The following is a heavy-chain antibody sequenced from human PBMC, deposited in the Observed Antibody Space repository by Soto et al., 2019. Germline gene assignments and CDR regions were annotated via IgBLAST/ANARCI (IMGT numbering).Heavy chain of an antibody. CDR3: ARTKDTAMAMDV. CDR2: IYYSGST. J-gene: IGHJ6*02. CDR1: GGSISSYY. Sequence: SETLSLTCTVSGGSISSYYWSWIRQPPGKGLEWIGYIYYSGSTNYNPSLKSRVTMTRDTSISTAYMELSRLRSDDTAVYYCARTKDTAMAMDVWGQGTTVTVSS. D-gene: IGHD5-18*01. V-gene: IGHV4-59*01.